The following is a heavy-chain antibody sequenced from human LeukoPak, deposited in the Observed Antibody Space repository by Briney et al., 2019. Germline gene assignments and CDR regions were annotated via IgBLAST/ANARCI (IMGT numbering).Heavy chain of an antibody. V-gene: IGHV1-2*02. J-gene: IGHJ4*02. CDR1: GYTFTGYY. CDR3: ARAGVLRYFDWSPGDY. Sequence: ASVKVSCKASGYTFTGYYMHWVRQAPGQGLEWMGWINPNSGGTNYAQKFQGRVTMTRDTSISTAYMELSRLRSDDTAVYYCARAGVLRYFDWSPGDYWGLGTLVTVSS. CDR2: INPNSGGT. D-gene: IGHD3-9*01.